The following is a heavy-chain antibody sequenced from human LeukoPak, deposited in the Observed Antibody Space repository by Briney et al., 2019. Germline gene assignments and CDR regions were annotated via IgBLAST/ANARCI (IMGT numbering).Heavy chain of an antibody. V-gene: IGHV4-39*07. CDR1: GGSISSSSYY. J-gene: IGHJ5*02. CDR2: IYYSGST. CDR3: ARDSDNWFDP. Sequence: SETLSLTCTVSGGSISSSSYYWGWIRQPPGKGLEWIGSIYYSGSTYYNPSLKSRVTISVDTSKNQFSLKLSSVTAADTAVYYCARDSDNWFDPWGQGTLVTVSS.